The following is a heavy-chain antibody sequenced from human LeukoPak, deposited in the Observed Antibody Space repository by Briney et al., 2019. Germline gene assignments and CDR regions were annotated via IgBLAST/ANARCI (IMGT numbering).Heavy chain of an antibody. V-gene: IGHV3-74*01. Sequence: QPGGSLRLSCAASGFTFSSYWMQWVRQAPGKGLVWVSRINTDGRSTTYADSVKGRFTISRDNAKNTLYLQMNSLRAEDTAVYYCAREGYCSSTSCYPDHWGQGTLVTVSS. CDR3: AREGYCSSTSCYPDH. D-gene: IGHD2-2*01. CDR1: GFTFSSYW. J-gene: IGHJ4*02. CDR2: INTDGRST.